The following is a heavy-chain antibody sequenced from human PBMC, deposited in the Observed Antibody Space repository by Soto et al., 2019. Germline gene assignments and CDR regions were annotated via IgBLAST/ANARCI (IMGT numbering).Heavy chain of an antibody. CDR2: ISYSGSS. Sequence: QVQLQESGPGLVKPSQTLSLTCTVSGGSNIRDGYYWSWIRQHTGKGLEWIAYISYSGSSYSNPSLKSRVTISADTSKNQFSLRLTSVTAADTAVYFCARATSAGSADFWGQGTLVTVSS. CDR1: GGSNIRDGYY. J-gene: IGHJ4*02. V-gene: IGHV4-31*03. D-gene: IGHD6-13*01. CDR3: ARATSAGSADF.